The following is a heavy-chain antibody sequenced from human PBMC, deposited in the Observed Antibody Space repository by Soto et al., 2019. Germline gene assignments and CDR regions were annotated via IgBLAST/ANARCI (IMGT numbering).Heavy chain of an antibody. CDR3: ARDKGSSWYDLDV. J-gene: IGHJ6*02. Sequence: ASVKVSCKASGYTFTGYYMHWVRQAPGQGLEWMGWINPNSGGTNYAQKFQGRVTMTRDTSISTAYMELSRLRSDDTAVYYCARDKGSSWYDLDVWGQGTTVTVSS. CDR2: INPNSGGT. V-gene: IGHV1-2*02. CDR1: GYTFTGYY. D-gene: IGHD6-13*01.